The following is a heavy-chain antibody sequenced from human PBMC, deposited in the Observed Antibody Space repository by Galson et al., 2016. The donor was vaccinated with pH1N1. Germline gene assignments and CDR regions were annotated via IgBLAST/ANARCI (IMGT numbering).Heavy chain of an antibody. D-gene: IGHD3-16*01. Sequence: LRLSCAASEFTFSSYGMHWVRQAPGKGLEWVALISYDGTNKYYGDSVKGRCSISRDNSKNTLYLQMNSLRAEDTAVYYCAKDDYPLIIGLRRAWGMNVWSQGTTVIVSS. CDR1: EFTFSSYG. V-gene: IGHV3-30*18. CDR2: ISYDGTNK. J-gene: IGHJ6*02. CDR3: AKDDYPLIIGLRRAWGMNV.